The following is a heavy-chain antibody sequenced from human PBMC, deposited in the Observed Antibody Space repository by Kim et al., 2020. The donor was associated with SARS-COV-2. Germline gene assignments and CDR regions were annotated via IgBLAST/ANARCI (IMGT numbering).Heavy chain of an antibody. Sequence: GGSLRLSCVASGFTFSSYGMHWVRQAPGKGLEWVAAISYDGSNKYYADSVKGRFTISRDNSKNTLYVQMNSLRAEDTAVYYCAKDQTFYYDSSGYYGASLDYYYYGMDVGGQGTTVTVSS. CDR3: AKDQTFYYDSSGYYGASLDYYYYGMDV. D-gene: IGHD3-22*01. CDR2: ISYDGSNK. V-gene: IGHV3-30*18. CDR1: GFTFSSYG. J-gene: IGHJ6*02.